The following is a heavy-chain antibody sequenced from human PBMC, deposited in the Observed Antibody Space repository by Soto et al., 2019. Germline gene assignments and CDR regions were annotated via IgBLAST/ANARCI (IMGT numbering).Heavy chain of an antibody. CDR3: ARLEDCGGDCYPLKYDY. J-gene: IGHJ4*02. CDR1: GYTFTSYW. D-gene: IGHD2-21*02. Sequence: EVHLVQSGVEVKKPGESLKTSCKGSGYTFTSYWIGWVRQMPGKGLEWMGIIYPGDSDTRYSPSFQGQVTISADKSINTAYLQWSSLKASDTAMYYCARLEDCGGDCYPLKYDYWGQGTLVTVSS. CDR2: IYPGDSDT. V-gene: IGHV5-51*01.